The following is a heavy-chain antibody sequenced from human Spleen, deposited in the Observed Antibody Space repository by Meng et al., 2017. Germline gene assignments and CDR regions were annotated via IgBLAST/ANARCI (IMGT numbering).Heavy chain of an antibody. CDR1: GGSITSGGSS. V-gene: IGHV4-30-2*01. Sequence: QVQLQESGPGLVKPSQTLSLTCAVSGGSITSGGSSWSWIRQPPGKGLDWIGYIYDSGSAYYNSSLKSRVSMSVDRSKNQFFLKLTSVTAADMAVYYCARVNSDCGGVMCYKGWFDPWGQGTLVTVSS. CDR3: ARVNSDCGGVMCYKGWFDP. D-gene: IGHD2-21*01. J-gene: IGHJ5*02. CDR2: IYDSGSA.